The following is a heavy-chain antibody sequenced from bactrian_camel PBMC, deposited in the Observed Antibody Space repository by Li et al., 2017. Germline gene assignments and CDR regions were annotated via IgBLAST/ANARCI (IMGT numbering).Heavy chain of an antibody. V-gene: IGHV3-2*01. CDR1: GFTFSSYY. Sequence: HVQLVESGGGLVRPGGSLRLGCAASGFTFSSYYMSWVRQGPGKGLEWVSSIYSGGGVTGYADSVRGRFTISRDNAKNTLYLRLDSLRTEDTALYYCATRMGWIPDESNYWGQGTQVTVS. J-gene: IGHJ4*01. CDR3: ATRMGWIPDESNY. CDR2: IYSGGGVT. D-gene: IGHD5*01.